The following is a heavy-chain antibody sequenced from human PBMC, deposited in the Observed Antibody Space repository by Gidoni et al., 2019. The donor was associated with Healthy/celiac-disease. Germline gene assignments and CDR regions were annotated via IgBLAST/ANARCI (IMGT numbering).Heavy chain of an antibody. Sequence: QVQQVASGGGGVQPGRPLRLSCAASGVTISSYGLHLCRQAPGKGLEWVAVIWYDGSNKYYAASVKGRFTLSRDNSKNTLYLQMNSLRAEDTAVYYCARGSRGSYYRDSPVGCEGMDVWGQGPTVTVSS. V-gene: IGHV3-33*01. CDR3: ARGSRGSYYRDSPVGCEGMDV. J-gene: IGHJ6*02. CDR2: IWYDGSNK. CDR1: GVTISSYG. D-gene: IGHD3-10*01.